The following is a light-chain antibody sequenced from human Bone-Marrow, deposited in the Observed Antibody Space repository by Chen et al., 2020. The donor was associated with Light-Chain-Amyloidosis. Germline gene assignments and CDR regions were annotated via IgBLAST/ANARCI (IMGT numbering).Light chain of an antibody. CDR3: QVWHTSADHVV. V-gene: IGLV3-21*02. Sequence: SYVLTQPPSVSVAPGETAIISCGGNNIGSKSAYWYQQKPGQAPLLVVYDDSDRPSGIPERFSGSNSGATATLSITRVEAGDEADYYCQVWHTSADHVVFGGGTKLTVL. CDR2: DDS. CDR1: NIGSKS. J-gene: IGLJ2*01.